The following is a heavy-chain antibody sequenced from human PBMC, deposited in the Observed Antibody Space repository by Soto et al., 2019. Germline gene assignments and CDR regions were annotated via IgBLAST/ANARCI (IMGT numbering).Heavy chain of an antibody. CDR3: ARGGEWLRFPDYYGMDV. J-gene: IGHJ6*02. V-gene: IGHV3-33*01. CDR1: GFTFSSYG. Sequence: GGSLRLSCAASGFTFSSYGMHWVRQAPGKGLEWVAVIWYDGSNKYYADSVKGRFTIPRDNSKNTLYLQMNSLRAEDTAGYYCARGGEWLRFPDYYGMDVWGQGTTVTVSS. CDR2: IWYDGSNK. D-gene: IGHD5-12*01.